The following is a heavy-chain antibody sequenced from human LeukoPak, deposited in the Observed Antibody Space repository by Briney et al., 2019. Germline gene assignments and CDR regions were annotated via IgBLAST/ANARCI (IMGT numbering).Heavy chain of an antibody. D-gene: IGHD6-13*01. CDR3: AKGKTSSSSAIDY. J-gene: IGHJ4*02. CDR2: ISGGGDTT. V-gene: IGHV3-23*01. Sequence: GGSLRLSCAASGFTLSSYAMSWVRQAPGKGLEWVSRISGGGDTTSYADSVKGRFTISRDNSKNTLYLQMNSLRAEDTAVYYCAKGKTSSSSAIDYWGQGTLVTVSS. CDR1: GFTLSSYA.